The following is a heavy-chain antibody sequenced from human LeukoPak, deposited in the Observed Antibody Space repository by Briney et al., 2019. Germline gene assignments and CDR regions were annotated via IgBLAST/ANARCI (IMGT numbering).Heavy chain of an antibody. J-gene: IGHJ4*02. CDR1: GDSVSSKSVA. Sequence: SQTLSLTCAISGDSVSSKSVAWNWIRQSPSRGLEWLGRTYYRSKWSNDYAVSVRSRITINPDTSKNQFSLQLNSVTPADAAVYYCVRSRGGDFDHWGQGTRVAVSS. V-gene: IGHV6-1*01. CDR3: VRSRGGDFDH. D-gene: IGHD3-16*01. CDR2: TYYRSKWSN.